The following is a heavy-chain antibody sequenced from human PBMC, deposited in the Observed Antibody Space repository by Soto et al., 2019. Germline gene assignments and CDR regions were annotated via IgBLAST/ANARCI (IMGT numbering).Heavy chain of an antibody. CDR2: MNQDGSES. J-gene: IGHJ4*02. CDR1: GFSLSSYW. Sequence: EVQLVESGGGLVQPGGSLRLSCAASGFSLSSYWMSWVLQAPGKGLEWVANMNQDGSESDYVGSVKGRFTFTRDNAKNSRYLQMNSLRAEDTAVYYCARLSTSAGRRDLACWGQGTLVTVSS. V-gene: IGHV3-7*01. CDR3: ARLSTSAGRRDLAC.